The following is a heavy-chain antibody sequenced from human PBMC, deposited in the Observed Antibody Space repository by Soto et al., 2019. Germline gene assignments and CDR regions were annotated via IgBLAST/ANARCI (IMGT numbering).Heavy chain of an antibody. CDR1: GASLTIGNHY. V-gene: IGHV4-61*01. Sequence: QVQLQESGPGLVKPSETLSLTCTVSGASLTIGNHYWSWIRQPPGKGLEWIGYISYSAITNYNPSLKSRVTISAAMSKNQFSLKLSSVTAADTAVYYCARGRYFAPDPWGQGTLVTVSS. CDR2: ISYSAIT. J-gene: IGHJ5*02. D-gene: IGHD3-9*01. CDR3: ARGRYFAPDP.